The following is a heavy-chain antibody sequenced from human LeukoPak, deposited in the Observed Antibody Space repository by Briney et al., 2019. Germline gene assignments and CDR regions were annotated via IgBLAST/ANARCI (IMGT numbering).Heavy chain of an antibody. V-gene: IGHV3-15*01. Sequence: GGSLRLSCAASGFTFSNAWMSWVRQAPGKGLEWVGRIKSKTDGGTTDYAAPVKGRFTISRDDSKYTLDLQMSSLKTEDTAVYYCTTAPYIWGSYRDNFWGQGTLVTVSS. D-gene: IGHD3-16*02. CDR2: IKSKTDGGTT. CDR1: GFTFSNAW. J-gene: IGHJ4*02. CDR3: TTAPYIWGSYRDNF.